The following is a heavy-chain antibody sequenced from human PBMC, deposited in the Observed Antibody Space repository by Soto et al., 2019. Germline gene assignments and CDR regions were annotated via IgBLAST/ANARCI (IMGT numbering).Heavy chain of an antibody. CDR3: AKDLSGYSGYDYFTNYYYYYYMDV. CDR1: GFTFSSYA. V-gene: IGHV3-23*01. J-gene: IGHJ6*03. Sequence: GGSLRLSCAASGFTFSSYAMSWVRQAPGKGLEWVSAICCSGGSTYYADSVKVRFTISRDNSKNTLYLQMNSLRAEDTAVYYCAKDLSGYSGYDYFTNYYYYYYMDVWGKGTTVTVSS. CDR2: ICCSGGST. D-gene: IGHD5-12*01.